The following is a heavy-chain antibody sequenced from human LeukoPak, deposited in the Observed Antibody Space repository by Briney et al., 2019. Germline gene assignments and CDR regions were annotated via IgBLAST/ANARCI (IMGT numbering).Heavy chain of an antibody. Sequence: GGSLRLSCAASGFTFSSYYMTWVRQAPGQGLEWVSYISSSSSNIYYADSVKGRFTISRDNAKNLLYLQMNSLRDEDTAVYYCSRSQDYWGQGTLVTVSS. CDR3: SRSQDY. J-gene: IGHJ4*02. CDR1: GFTFSSYY. CDR2: ISSSSSNI. V-gene: IGHV3-48*02. D-gene: IGHD6-13*01.